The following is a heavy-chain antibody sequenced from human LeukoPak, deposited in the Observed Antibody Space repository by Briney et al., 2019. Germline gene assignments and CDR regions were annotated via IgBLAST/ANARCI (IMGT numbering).Heavy chain of an antibody. V-gene: IGHV3-13*01. CDR1: GFTFSDYD. CDR2: IGTAGDT. Sequence: GGSLRLSCAASGFTFSDYDMHWVRQATGKGLEWVSAIGTAGDTYYPGSVKGRFTISRENAKNSLYLQMNSLRAGDTAVYYCARAYYYDSSGYVDAFDIWGQGTMVTVFS. CDR3: ARAYYYDSSGYVDAFDI. J-gene: IGHJ3*02. D-gene: IGHD3-22*01.